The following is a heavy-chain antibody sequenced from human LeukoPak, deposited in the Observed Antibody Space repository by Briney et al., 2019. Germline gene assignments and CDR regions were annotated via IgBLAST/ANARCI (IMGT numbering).Heavy chain of an antibody. CDR3: ARDLEDIVVVPAAMDY. CDR2: ISAYNGNT. Sequence: ASVKVSCKASGYTFTSYGISWVRQAPGQGLEWMGWISAYNGNTNYAQKLQGRVTMTTDTSTSTAYMELRSLRSDDTAVYYCARDLEDIVVVPAAMDYWGQGTLVTVSS. J-gene: IGHJ4*02. CDR1: GYTFTSYG. D-gene: IGHD2-2*01. V-gene: IGHV1-18*01.